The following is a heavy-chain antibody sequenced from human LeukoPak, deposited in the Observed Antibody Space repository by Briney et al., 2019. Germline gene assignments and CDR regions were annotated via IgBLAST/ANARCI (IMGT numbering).Heavy chain of an antibody. CDR3: ARDEAMDDYYYYYMDV. V-gene: IGHV3-53*01. J-gene: IGHJ6*03. D-gene: IGHD5-18*01. CDR2: IYSGGST. CDR1: GFTVSSNY. Sequence: GGSLRLSCAASGFTVSSNYMSWVRQAPGKGLEWVSVIYSGGSTYYADSVKGRFTISRDNAKNSLYLQMNSLRAEDTAVYYCARDEAMDDYYYYYMDVWGKGTTVTVSS.